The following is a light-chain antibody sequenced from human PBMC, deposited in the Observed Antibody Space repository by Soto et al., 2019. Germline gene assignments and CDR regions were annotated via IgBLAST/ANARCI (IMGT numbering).Light chain of an antibody. Sequence: QSVVTQSASVSGSPGQSITISCTGTSSDVGGYDYVSWYQQYPGKAPRLIIYEVNNRPSGVSDRFSGSKSGNTASLTISGLRAEDEGDYFCSSFTGTSALILFGGGTKLTVL. V-gene: IGLV2-14*01. CDR1: SSDVGGYDY. CDR2: EVN. J-gene: IGLJ2*01. CDR3: SSFTGTSALIL.